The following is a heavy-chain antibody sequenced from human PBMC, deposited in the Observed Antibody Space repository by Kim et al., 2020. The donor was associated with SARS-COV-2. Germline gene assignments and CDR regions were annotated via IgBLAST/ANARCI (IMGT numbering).Heavy chain of an antibody. V-gene: IGHV4-39*01. CDR3: ARRLPGRPPLL. J-gene: IGHJ4*02. Sequence: TYYNPALKSRVTISVDTSKNQFSLKLSSVTAADTAVYYCARRLPGRPPLLWGQGTLVTVSS. CDR2: T.